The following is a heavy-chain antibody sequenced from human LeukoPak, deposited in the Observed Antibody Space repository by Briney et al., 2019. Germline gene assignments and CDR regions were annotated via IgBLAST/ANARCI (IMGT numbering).Heavy chain of an antibody. V-gene: IGHV4-59*01. CDR1: GGSITTYY. CDR3: ARGIDYYDFWSGIDY. J-gene: IGHJ4*02. CDR2: IHSSGSA. Sequence: PSETLSLTCTVSGGSITTYYWSWIRQPPGEGLEYIGQIHSSGSANYNPSLKSRVAMSLDASKNQFSLKVNSVTAADTAIYYCARGIDYYDFWSGIDYWGQGTLVTVSS. D-gene: IGHD3-3*01.